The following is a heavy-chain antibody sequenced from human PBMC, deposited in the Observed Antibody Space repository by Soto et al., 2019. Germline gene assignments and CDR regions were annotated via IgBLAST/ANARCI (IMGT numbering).Heavy chain of an antibody. CDR2: ISAYNGNT. CDR3: ARRDSLTDYYNEYYYMDV. CDR1: GYTFTSYG. Sequence: WASVKVSCKASGYTFTSYGISWVRQAPGQGLEWMGWISAYNGNTNYAQKLQGRVTMTTDTSTSTAYMELRSLRSDDTAVYYCARRDSLTDYYNEYYYMDVWGKGTRVTV. D-gene: IGHD3-9*01. J-gene: IGHJ6*03. V-gene: IGHV1-18*01.